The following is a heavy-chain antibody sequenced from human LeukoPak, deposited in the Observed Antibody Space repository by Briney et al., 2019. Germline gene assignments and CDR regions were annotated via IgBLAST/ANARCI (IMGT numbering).Heavy chain of an antibody. CDR1: GFTFSSYG. J-gene: IGHJ3*02. V-gene: IGHV3-30*18. CDR2: ISYDGSNK. D-gene: IGHD1-26*01. CDR3: AKDFLKVGAAFDI. Sequence: GGPLRLSCAASGFTFSSYGMHWVRQAPGKGLEWVAVISYDGSNKYYADSVKGRFTISRDNSKNTLYLQTNSLRAEDTAVYYCAKDFLKVGAAFDIWGQGTMVTVSS.